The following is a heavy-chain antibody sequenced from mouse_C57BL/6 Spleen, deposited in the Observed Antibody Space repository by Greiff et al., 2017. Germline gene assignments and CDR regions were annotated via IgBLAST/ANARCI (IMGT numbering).Heavy chain of an antibody. D-gene: IGHD3-2*02. J-gene: IGHJ2*01. V-gene: IGHV1-82*01. CDR1: GYAFSSSW. Sequence: QVQLQQSGPELVKPGASVKISCKASGYAFSSSWMNWVQQRPGKGLEWIGRIYPGDGDTNYNGKFKGKATLTADKSSSTAYMQLSSLTSEDSAVYFCARSDSSGYDYWGQGTTLTVSS. CDR2: IYPGDGDT. CDR3: ARSDSSGYDY.